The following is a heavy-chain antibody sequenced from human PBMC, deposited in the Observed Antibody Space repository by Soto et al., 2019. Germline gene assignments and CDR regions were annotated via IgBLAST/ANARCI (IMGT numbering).Heavy chain of an antibody. CDR1: GFTFSTYA. CDR3: AKGYNSGWYTTFAY. Sequence: EVQMLESGGGLVQPGGSLRLSCAASGFTFSTYAMSWVRQAPGKGLEWVSVISNSGGSPYYADSVKGRFTISRDNSKNTLYLQMNSLRAEDTAVYYCAKGYNSGWYTTFAYWGQGTLVTVSS. D-gene: IGHD6-19*01. CDR2: ISNSGGSP. J-gene: IGHJ4*02. V-gene: IGHV3-23*01.